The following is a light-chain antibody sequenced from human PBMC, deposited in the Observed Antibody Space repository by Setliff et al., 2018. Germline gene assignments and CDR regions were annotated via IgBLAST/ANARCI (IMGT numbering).Light chain of an antibody. J-gene: IGLJ1*01. CDR3: SSYSGSSTLV. Sequence: LTQPASVSGSPGKSITISCTGTSSDGGGYNYVSWYQQHPGKAPKLMIYEVSDRPSGVSNRFSGSRSGNTASLTISGLQAEDEADYYCSSYSGSSTLVFGTGTKVTVL. V-gene: IGLV2-14*01. CDR1: SSDGGGYNY. CDR2: EVS.